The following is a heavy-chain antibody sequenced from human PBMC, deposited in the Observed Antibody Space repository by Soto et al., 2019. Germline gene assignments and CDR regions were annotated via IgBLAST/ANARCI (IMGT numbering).Heavy chain of an antibody. J-gene: IGHJ6*02. V-gene: IGHV3-30*18. D-gene: IGHD5-12*01. CDR1: GFTFSSFG. CDR3: AKNTVGLSRYYSSGMDA. Sequence: GGSLRLSCAASGFTFSSFGIHWVRQAPGKGLEWVAVMAYDGSNEYYADSVRGRFTISRDNSKSTVYLQMNSLRPEDTAVYYCAKNTVGLSRYYSSGMDAWGQGTKVGVSS. CDR2: MAYDGSNE.